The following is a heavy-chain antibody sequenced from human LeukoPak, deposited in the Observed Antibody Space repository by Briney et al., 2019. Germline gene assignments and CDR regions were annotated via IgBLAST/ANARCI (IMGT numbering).Heavy chain of an antibody. CDR1: GFTFSSYW. J-gene: IGHJ4*02. D-gene: IGHD3-22*01. V-gene: IGHV3-53*01. CDR2: IYTGGNT. Sequence: GGSLRLSCAASGFTFSSYWMSWVRQAPGKGLEWVSTIYTGGNTYYAASVKGRFTISRDFSKNTVFLHMNSLRAEDTAMYYCARGDDSGYYDYFDYWGQGALVTVSS. CDR3: ARGDDSGYYDYFDY.